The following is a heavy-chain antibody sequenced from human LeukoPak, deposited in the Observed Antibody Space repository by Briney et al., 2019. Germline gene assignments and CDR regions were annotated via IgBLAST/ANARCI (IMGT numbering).Heavy chain of an antibody. Sequence: ASVKVSCKASGYTFTGYYVHWVRQAPGQGLEWMGWINPNSGGTNYAQKFQGRVTMTRDTSISTAYMELSRLRSDDTAVYYCARDLSITMIVVADWGQGTLVTVSS. CDR1: GYTFTGYY. J-gene: IGHJ4*02. CDR2: INPNSGGT. D-gene: IGHD3-22*01. CDR3: ARDLSITMIVVAD. V-gene: IGHV1-2*02.